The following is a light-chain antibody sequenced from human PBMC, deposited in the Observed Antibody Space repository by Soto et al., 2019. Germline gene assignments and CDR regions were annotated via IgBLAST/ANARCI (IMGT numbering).Light chain of an antibody. J-gene: IGKJ2*01. Sequence: DIQMTQSPSSLSASIGDRVIITCRASQGISDYLSWFQQKPGKAPKLLIYGASRSHSGVPSRFSGGGYGTDFTLTISSLQPEDFATYYCHQTYNIPPYTFGQGTKVEIK. CDR3: HQTYNIPPYT. CDR1: QGISDY. CDR2: GAS. V-gene: IGKV1-39*01.